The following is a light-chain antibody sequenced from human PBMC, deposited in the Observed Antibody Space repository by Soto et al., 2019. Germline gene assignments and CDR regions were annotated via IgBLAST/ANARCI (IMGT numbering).Light chain of an antibody. Sequence: EIVLTQSPGTLSLSPGERATLSCRASQSVSSSYLAWYQQKPGQAPRLLIYGASSRATGIPDRFSGSESETDFTLTISRLEPEDFAAYYCQQYGSSSWTFGQGTKVEIK. CDR2: GAS. CDR1: QSVSSSY. J-gene: IGKJ1*01. V-gene: IGKV3-20*01. CDR3: QQYGSSSWT.